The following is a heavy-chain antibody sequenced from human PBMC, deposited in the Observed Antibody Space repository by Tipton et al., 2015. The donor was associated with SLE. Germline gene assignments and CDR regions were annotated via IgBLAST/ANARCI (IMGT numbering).Heavy chain of an antibody. Sequence: QVQLVQSGAEVKKPGASVKVSCKASGYTFTSYGISWVRQAPGQGLEWMGWISTYNGNTNFAQNLQGRVTMTTDTSTSRAYMELRSLRSDDTAVYYCARDGEWFGEFYFDYWGQGTLVTVSS. D-gene: IGHD3-10*01. CDR2: ISTYNGNT. CDR3: ARDGEWFGEFYFDY. CDR1: GYTFTSYG. J-gene: IGHJ4*02. V-gene: IGHV1-18*04.